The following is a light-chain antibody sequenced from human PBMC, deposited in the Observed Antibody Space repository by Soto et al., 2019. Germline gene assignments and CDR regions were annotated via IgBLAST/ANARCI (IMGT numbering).Light chain of an antibody. J-gene: IGKJ4*01. CDR1: QNISNY. V-gene: IGKV1-39*01. Sequence: DIQMTQSPSSLTASVGDRVIITCLTSQNISNYLNWYQHKPGKAPKVLISAASNLQSGVPSRFSGSGSGTVFTLTISSLQPEDFATYFCQQSYTLSPLTFGGGTKVDI. CDR2: AAS. CDR3: QQSYTLSPLT.